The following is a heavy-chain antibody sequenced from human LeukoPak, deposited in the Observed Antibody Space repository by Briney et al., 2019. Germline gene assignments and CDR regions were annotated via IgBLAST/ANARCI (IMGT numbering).Heavy chain of an antibody. J-gene: IGHJ4*02. CDR3: ARAYSSGWSGY. CDR2: ISYDGSNK. D-gene: IGHD6-19*01. Sequence: GRSLRLSCAASGFTFSSYGMHWVRQAPGKGLEWVAVISYDGSNKDYADSVKGRFTISRDNSKNTLYLQMNSLRAEDTAVYYCARAYSSGWSGYWGQGTLVTVSS. V-gene: IGHV3-30*03. CDR1: GFTFSSYG.